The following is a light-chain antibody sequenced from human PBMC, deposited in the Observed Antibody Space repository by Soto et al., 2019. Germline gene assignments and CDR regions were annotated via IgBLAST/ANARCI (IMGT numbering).Light chain of an antibody. CDR3: WSYAGRNTAV. Sequence: AVWNPPAYAFRSPGQSCAISATGTNTIGGGYNYDSWYQQHPGKAPKLIIYEVNKRPSGVPDRFSGSKTGSTASLTVSGLQADDEAEYYCWSYAGRNTAVFGPRTKVTVL. V-gene: IGLV2-8*02. J-gene: IGLJ1*01. CDR2: EVN. CDR1: NTIGGGYNY.